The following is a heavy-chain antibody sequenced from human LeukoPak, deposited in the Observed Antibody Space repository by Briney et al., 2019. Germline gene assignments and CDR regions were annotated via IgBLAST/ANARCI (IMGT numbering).Heavy chain of an antibody. Sequence: PGGSLRLSCAASGFTVSSNYMSWVRQAPGKGLEWVSVIYSGGSTYYADSVKGRFTISRDNSKNTLYLQMNSLRAEDTAVYYCARVERDGKTYYYGMDVWGQGTTVTVSS. CDR3: ARVERDGKTYYYGMDV. D-gene: IGHD5-24*01. J-gene: IGHJ6*02. CDR1: GFTVSSNY. V-gene: IGHV3-66*01. CDR2: IYSGGST.